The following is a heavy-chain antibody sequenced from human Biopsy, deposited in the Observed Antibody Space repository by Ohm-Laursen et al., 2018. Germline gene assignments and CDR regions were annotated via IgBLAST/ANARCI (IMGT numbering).Heavy chain of an antibody. CDR2: ISAYNGNR. Sequence: ASVKVSCKASGYTFPSYGISWVRQAPGQGLEWMGWISAYNGNRNYAQKFQGRVTMTTDTSTSTAYMELRSLRSDDTAVYFCAREEDNSGYDYYGMDVWGQGTTVTVSS. CDR3: AREEDNSGYDYYGMDV. CDR1: GYTFPSYG. V-gene: IGHV1-18*01. J-gene: IGHJ6*02. D-gene: IGHD3-22*01.